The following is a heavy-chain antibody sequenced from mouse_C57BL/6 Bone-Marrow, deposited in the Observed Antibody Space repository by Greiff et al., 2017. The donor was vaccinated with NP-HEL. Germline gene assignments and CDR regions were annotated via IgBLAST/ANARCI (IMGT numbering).Heavy chain of an antibody. CDR2: INPGSGGT. V-gene: IGHV1-54*01. CDR1: GYAFTNYL. Sequence: VQLQQSGAELVRPGTSVKVSCKASGYAFTNYLIEWVKQRPGQGLEWIGVINPGSGGTNYNEKFKGKATLTADKSSSTAYMQLSSLTSEDSAVYFCARRWLPYYFDYWGQGTTLTVSS. D-gene: IGHD2-3*01. CDR3: ARRWLPYYFDY. J-gene: IGHJ2*01.